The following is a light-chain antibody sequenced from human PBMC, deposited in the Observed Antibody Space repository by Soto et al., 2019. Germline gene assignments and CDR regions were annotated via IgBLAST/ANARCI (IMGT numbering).Light chain of an antibody. CDR2: GTS. V-gene: IGKV3-20*01. CDR3: QQYGSALFT. Sequence: EVVLTQSPGTLSLSPGDRATLSCRVSQSVSSLYIAWYQKKHDQRPRLLVHGTSTWATGVPDRFSGSGSGTDFTLTISSLEPEDFAVYYCQQYGSALFTFGPGNKVEI. J-gene: IGKJ3*01. CDR1: QSVSSLY.